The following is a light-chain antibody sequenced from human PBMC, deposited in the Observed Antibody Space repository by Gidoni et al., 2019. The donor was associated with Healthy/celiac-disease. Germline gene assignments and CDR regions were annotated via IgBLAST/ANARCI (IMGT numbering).Light chain of an antibody. CDR3: QQYNNWPPLT. CDR1: QSVSSN. CDR2: GAS. Sequence: EIVITQYPATLSVSPGERATLSCRASQSVSSNLAWYQQKPGQAPRLLIYGASTRATVIPARFSGSGSGTEFTLTISSLQSEDFAVYYCQQYNNWPPLTFGGGTKVEIK. J-gene: IGKJ4*01. V-gene: IGKV3-15*01.